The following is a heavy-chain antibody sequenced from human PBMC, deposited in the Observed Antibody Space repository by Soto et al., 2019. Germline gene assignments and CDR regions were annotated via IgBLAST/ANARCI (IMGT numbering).Heavy chain of an antibody. D-gene: IGHD3-3*02. CDR2: IYHSGST. CDR3: ARGVLVNWFDP. Sequence: PSETLSLTCAVYGGSFSGYYWSWIRQPPGKGLEWIGYIYHSGSTYYNPSLKSRVTISVDTSKNQFSLKLSSVTAADTAVYYCARGVLVNWFDPWGQGTLVTVSS. J-gene: IGHJ5*02. V-gene: IGHV4-30-2*05. CDR1: GGSFSGYY.